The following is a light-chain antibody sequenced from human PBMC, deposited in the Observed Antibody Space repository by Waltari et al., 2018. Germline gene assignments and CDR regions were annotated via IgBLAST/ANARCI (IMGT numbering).Light chain of an antibody. CDR2: EGS. V-gene: IGLV2-23*01. Sequence: QSVLTQPASVSGSPGQSIPISCTGSRTDVGTYNFFSCYQQHPDEAPKLVIYEGSKRPSGISIRFSGSKSGNTASLTISRLQAEDEADYFCCSYAGSRTPWVFGGGTRVTVL. CDR1: RTDVGTYNF. CDR3: CSYAGSRTPWV. J-gene: IGLJ3*02.